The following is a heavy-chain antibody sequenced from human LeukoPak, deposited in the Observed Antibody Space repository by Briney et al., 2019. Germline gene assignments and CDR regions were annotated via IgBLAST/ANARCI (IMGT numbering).Heavy chain of an antibody. CDR1: GYTFTSYA. D-gene: IGHD2-2*01. Sequence: SVKVSCKASGYTFTSYAMHWVRQAPGQRLEWMGWINAGNGNTKYSQKFQGRVTITRDTSASTAYMELSSLRSEDTAVYYCARILLRYCSITSCSFGFWGQGTLVTVSS. CDR2: INAGNGNT. V-gene: IGHV1-3*01. J-gene: IGHJ5*01. CDR3: ARILLRYCSITSCSFGF.